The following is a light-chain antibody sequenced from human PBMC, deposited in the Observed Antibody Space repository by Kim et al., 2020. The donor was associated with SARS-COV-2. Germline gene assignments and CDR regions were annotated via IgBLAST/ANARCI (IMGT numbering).Light chain of an antibody. J-gene: IGKJ4*01. CDR2: DAS. CDR3: QQRSNWPPT. Sequence: EIVLTQSPATLSLSPGERATLSCRASQSVRSYLAWYQQKPGQAPRLLIYDASNRATGIPARFSGSGSGTDFTFTISSLEPEDFAVYYCQQRSNWPPTFGGGTKVDIK. V-gene: IGKV3-11*01. CDR1: QSVRSY.